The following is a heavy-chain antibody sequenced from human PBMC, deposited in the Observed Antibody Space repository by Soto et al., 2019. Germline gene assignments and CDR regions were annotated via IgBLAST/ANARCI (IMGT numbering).Heavy chain of an antibody. Sequence: PGGSLRLSCAGSGVTFRGYAVHWVRQAPGKGLEWVTVISDGGSKTYYVDSVKGRFTVSRDDSTNTVFLQMSSLRTEDTAVYHCARAYQLTYYFDYWGPGTLVTVSS. D-gene: IGHD2-21*01. J-gene: IGHJ4*02. CDR2: ISDGGSKT. CDR3: ARAYQLTYYFDY. V-gene: IGHV3-30*14. CDR1: GVTFRGYA.